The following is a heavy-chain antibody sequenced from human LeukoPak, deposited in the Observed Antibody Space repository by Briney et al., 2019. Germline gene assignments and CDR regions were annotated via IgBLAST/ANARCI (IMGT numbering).Heavy chain of an antibody. CDR3: AREYATTYYYDSSGYQDNWFDP. D-gene: IGHD3-22*01. J-gene: IGHJ5*02. Sequence: GGSLRLSCAASGFTFSSYGVHWVRQAPGKGLEWVAVMWYDGSNKYYADSVKGRFTISRDNSKNTLYLQMNSLRAEDTAVYYCAREYATTYYYDSSGYQDNWFDPWGQGTLVTVSS. CDR1: GFTFSSYG. CDR2: MWYDGSNK. V-gene: IGHV3-33*01.